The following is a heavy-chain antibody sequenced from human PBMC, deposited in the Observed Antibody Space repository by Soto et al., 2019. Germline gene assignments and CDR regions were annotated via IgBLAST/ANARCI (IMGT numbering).Heavy chain of an antibody. CDR2: ISSSSSYT. Sequence: SLLLYCAASGFAFSEYYMSWIRQAPGKGLEWVSYISSSSSYTNYADSVKGRFTISRDNAKNSLYLQMNSLRAEDTAVYYCARDRRGSGSYHDYWGQGTLVTVSS. J-gene: IGHJ4*02. CDR3: ARDRRGSGSYHDY. CDR1: GFAFSEYY. D-gene: IGHD3-10*01. V-gene: IGHV3-11*05.